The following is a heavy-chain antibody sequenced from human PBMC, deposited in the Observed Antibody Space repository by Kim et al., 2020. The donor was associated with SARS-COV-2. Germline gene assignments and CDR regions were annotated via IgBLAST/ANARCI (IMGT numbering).Heavy chain of an antibody. CDR3: ARGFSYGWKGGYSSSWYTAWSDY. V-gene: IGHV4-34*01. J-gene: IGHJ4*02. CDR2: INHSGST. CDR1: GGSFSGYY. Sequence: SETLSLTCAVYGGSFSGYYWSWIRQPPGKGLEWIGEINHSGSTNYNPSLKSRVTISVDTSKNQFSLKLSSVTAADTAVYYCARGFSYGWKGGYSSSWYTAWSDYWGQGTLVTVSS. D-gene: IGHD6-13*01.